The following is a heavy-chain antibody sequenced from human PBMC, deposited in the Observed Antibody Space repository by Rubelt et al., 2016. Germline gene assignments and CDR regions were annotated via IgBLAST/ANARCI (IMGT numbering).Heavy chain of an antibody. CDR3: ARVGTAMVTT. J-gene: IGHJ5*02. D-gene: IGHD5-18*01. Sequence: SWVRQAPGQGLEWMGRNIPILGIANYAQKFQGRVTITADKSTSTAYMELSSLRSEDTAGYYCARVGTAMVTTWGQGTLVTVSS. CDR2: NIPILGIA. V-gene: IGHV1-69*04.